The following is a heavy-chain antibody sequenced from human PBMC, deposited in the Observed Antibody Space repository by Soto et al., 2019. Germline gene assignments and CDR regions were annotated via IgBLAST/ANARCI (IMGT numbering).Heavy chain of an antibody. J-gene: IGHJ4*02. CDR2: INEHGSET. Sequence: EMPLVQSGGDLVQPGGSLRLSCVVSELTFRNEWMTWVRQAPGKGLEWVANINEHGSETYYVDSVKGRFIISRDNAKNSLFLQLNSLRAEDTAVYYCATHSRFKKDYWGQGTLVTVSS. CDR1: ELTFRNEW. CDR3: ATHSRFKKDY. V-gene: IGHV3-7*02. D-gene: IGHD3-3*01.